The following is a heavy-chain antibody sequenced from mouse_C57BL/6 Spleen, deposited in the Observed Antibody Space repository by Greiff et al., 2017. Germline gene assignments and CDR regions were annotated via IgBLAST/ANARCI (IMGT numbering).Heavy chain of an antibody. V-gene: IGHV1-82*01. CDR3: ARYDSNYHAMDY. CDR2: IYPGDGDT. D-gene: IGHD2-5*01. Sequence: VQLVESGPELVKPGASVKISCKASGYAFSSSWMNWVKQRPGKGLEWIGRIYPGDGDTNYNGKFKGKATLTADKSSSTAYMQLSSLTSKDSAVYFCARYDSNYHAMDYWGQGTSVTVSS. J-gene: IGHJ4*01. CDR1: GYAFSSSW.